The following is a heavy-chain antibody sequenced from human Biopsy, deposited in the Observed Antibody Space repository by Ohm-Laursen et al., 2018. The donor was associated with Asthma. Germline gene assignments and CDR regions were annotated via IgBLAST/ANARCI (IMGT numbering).Heavy chain of an antibody. J-gene: IGHJ6*02. CDR3: ARCQVGYSSGWSLLLKKIYYSGMDV. Sequence: ASVNVSCKTPGGTFSNFAISWVRQAPGQGLEWLGGIMTVFGTTNYAQKFQGRVTITADESTSTAYMEVTSLRSEETAIYYCARCQVGYSSGWSLLLKKIYYSGMDVWGQGTAVTVSS. CDR2: IMTVFGTT. CDR1: GGTFSNFA. V-gene: IGHV1-69*13. D-gene: IGHD6-19*01.